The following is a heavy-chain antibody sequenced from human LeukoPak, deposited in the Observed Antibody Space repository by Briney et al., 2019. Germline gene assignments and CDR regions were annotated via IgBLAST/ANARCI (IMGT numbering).Heavy chain of an antibody. CDR2: LYTDGKT. D-gene: IGHD6-19*01. Sequence: GGSLGLSCAVSGFIVSRNDMAWVRQAPGKGLQWVSVLYTDGKTFYEDSMKGRFTISRDNSKDTLNLRINNLRDDDTAVYYCARAVAGLYFDYWGQGILVTVSS. CDR3: ARAVAGLYFDY. V-gene: IGHV3-53*01. J-gene: IGHJ4*02. CDR1: GFIVSRND.